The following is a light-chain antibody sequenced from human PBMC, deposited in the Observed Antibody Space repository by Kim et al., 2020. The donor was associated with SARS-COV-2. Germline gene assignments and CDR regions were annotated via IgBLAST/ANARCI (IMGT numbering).Light chain of an antibody. CDR3: AAWDDSLSGWV. V-gene: IGLV1-47*01. J-gene: IGLJ3*02. Sequence: GQGLHVCFSGNSSNIGSNYVYWYPQLPGTAPKLLIYRNNQRPSGVPDRFSGSKSGTSASLAISGLRSEDEADYYCAAWDDSLSGWVFGGGTQLTVL. CDR1: SSNIGSNY. CDR2: RNN.